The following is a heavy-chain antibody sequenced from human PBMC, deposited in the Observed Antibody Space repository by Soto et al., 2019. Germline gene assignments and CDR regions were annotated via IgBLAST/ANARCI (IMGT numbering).Heavy chain of an antibody. J-gene: IGHJ4*02. D-gene: IGHD6-19*01. CDR3: ATDRVLRPGSGWSSY. Sequence: EVQLVESGGGLVKPGGSLRLSCAASGFTFNNAWMNWVRQAPGKGLEWVGRIKSKTDGGTTDYAAPVKGRFTISRDDSKNTLYLQMTSLKTEDTAVYYCATDRVLRPGSGWSSYWCQGTLVTVSS. V-gene: IGHV3-15*07. CDR1: GFTFNNAW. CDR2: IKSKTDGGTT.